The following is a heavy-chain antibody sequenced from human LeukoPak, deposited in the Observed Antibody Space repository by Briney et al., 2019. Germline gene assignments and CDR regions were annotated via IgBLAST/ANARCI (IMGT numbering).Heavy chain of an antibody. D-gene: IGHD3-9*01. CDR3: ARVLFNSGYDY. Sequence: ASMKVSCKASGYTFTGAYMHWVRQAPGQGLEWMGWINPNSGETRFAQKFQGRVTMTRDTSISTAYMDLGGLRSDDTAVYYCARVLFNSGYDYWGQGSLVTVSS. V-gene: IGHV1-2*02. J-gene: IGHJ4*02. CDR1: GYTFTGAY. CDR2: INPNSGET.